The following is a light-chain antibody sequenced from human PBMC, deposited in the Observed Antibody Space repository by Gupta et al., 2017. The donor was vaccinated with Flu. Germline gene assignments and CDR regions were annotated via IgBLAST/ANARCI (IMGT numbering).Light chain of an antibody. Sequence: GNNIGTKSVHWYPQRPGQAPVVVVYDDTDRPSGIPARFSGSNSGNTATLTIVRVEAGDEADYYCQVWDSSSAHPVVFGGGTNLAVL. CDR1: NIGTKS. V-gene: IGLV3-21*02. CDR3: QVWDSSSAHPVV. J-gene: IGLJ2*01. CDR2: DDT.